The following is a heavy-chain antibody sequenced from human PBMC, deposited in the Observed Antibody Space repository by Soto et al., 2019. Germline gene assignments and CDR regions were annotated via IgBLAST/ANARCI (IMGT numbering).Heavy chain of an antibody. CDR1: GFTFSDAW. CDR3: TTGPGYRSSTSSV. J-gene: IGHJ4*02. V-gene: IGHV3-15*01. Sequence: GGSLRLSCAATGFTFSDAWMSWVRQAPGKGLEWVGRIKSKTDGETTDYAAPVKGRFTISRDDSKNTLYLQMNSLKTEDTAVFYCTTGPGYRSSTSSVWGQGTLVTVSS. D-gene: IGHD2-2*01. CDR2: IKSKTDGETT.